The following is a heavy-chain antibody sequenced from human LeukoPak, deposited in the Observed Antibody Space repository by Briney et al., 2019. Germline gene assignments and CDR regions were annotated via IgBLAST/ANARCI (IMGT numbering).Heavy chain of an antibody. CDR2: INGDGNMI. J-gene: IGHJ2*01. CDR1: GFTFSDYY. CDR3: ARDADGHLDL. D-gene: IGHD5-24*01. Sequence: GGSLRLSCVASGFTFSDYYMNWVRQAPGKGLEWISFINGDGNMIYYADSVKGRFTISRDNTKTSLHLQMNSLRVEDTAVYYCARDADGHLDLWGRGTLVTVSS. V-gene: IGHV3-11*01.